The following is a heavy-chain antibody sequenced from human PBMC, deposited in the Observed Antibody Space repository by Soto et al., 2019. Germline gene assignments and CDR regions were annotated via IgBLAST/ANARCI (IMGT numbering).Heavy chain of an antibody. D-gene: IGHD5-12*01. CDR1: GGTFSSYA. CDR2: IIPIFGTA. CDR3: ARTNYGYNIPDY. Sequence: SVKVSCKASGGTFSSYAISWVRQAPGQGLEWMGGIIPIFGTANYAQKFQGRVTITADESTSTAYMELSSLRSEDTAVYYCARTNYGYNIPDYWGKGTLVTVSS. V-gene: IGHV1-69*13. J-gene: IGHJ4*02.